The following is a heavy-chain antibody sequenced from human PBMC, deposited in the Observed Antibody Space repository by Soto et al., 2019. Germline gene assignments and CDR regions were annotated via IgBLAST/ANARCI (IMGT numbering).Heavy chain of an antibody. CDR1: GLTFRSYW. CDR3: ARGVRCSGGSRLGWEHFDY. J-gene: IGHJ4*02. V-gene: IGHV3-7*01. Sequence: GGSLRLSCAASGLTFRSYWMSWVRQAPGKGLEWVANIKQDGSEKYYVDSVKGRFTISRDNAKNSLYLQMNSLRAEDTAVYYCARGVRCSGGSRLGWEHFDYWGQGTLVTVSS. D-gene: IGHD2-15*01. CDR2: IKQDGSEK.